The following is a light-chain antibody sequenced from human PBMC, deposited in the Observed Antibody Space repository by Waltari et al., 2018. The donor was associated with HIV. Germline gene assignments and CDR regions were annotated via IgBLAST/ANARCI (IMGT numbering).Light chain of an antibody. CDR2: DIK. J-gene: IGLJ2*01. CDR1: STDSRFYQS. CDR3: ASNRLDYTLI. V-gene: IGLV2-14*03. Sequence: QSALTQPASVSGFLVQSINIYCTGLSTDSRFYQSVSWYQQHPGKLPRLIILDIKNRPSGVSDHFSGSRSGNSASLTFSGLQSGDEAHYYCASNRLDYTLIFGGGTKLTVL.